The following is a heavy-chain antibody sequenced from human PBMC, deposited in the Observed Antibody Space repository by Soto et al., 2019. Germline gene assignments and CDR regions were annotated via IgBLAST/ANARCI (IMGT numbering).Heavy chain of an antibody. Sequence: SENLSLTCAVSGGSISSGGSSWSWIRQPPGKGLEWIGYIYHSGSTYYNPSLKSRVTILVDRSKNQFSLKLSSVTAADTAVYYCARGEVVALGYWGQGTLVTVSS. J-gene: IGHJ4*02. V-gene: IGHV4-30-2*01. D-gene: IGHD2-15*01. CDR1: GGSISSGGSS. CDR2: IYHSGST. CDR3: ARGEVVALGY.